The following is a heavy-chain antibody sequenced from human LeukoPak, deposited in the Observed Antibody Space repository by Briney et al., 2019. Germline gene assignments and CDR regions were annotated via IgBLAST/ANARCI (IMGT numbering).Heavy chain of an antibody. D-gene: IGHD5-18*01. J-gene: IGHJ5*02. Sequence: GGSLRLSCAASGFTFSSYAMHWVRQAPGKGLEYVSAISSNGGSTYYANSVKGRFTISRDNSKNTLYLQMGSLKAEDMAGYYCARARGYSYGNWFDPWGQGTLVTVSS. CDR1: GFTFSSYA. CDR3: ARARGYSYGNWFDP. CDR2: ISSNGGST. V-gene: IGHV3-64*01.